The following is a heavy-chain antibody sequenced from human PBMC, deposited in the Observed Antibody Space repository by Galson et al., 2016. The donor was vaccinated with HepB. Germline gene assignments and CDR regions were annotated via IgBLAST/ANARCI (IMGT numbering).Heavy chain of an antibody. CDR2: LYYSGST. J-gene: IGHJ4*02. CDR1: CGSVMNDRTY. CDR3: ASDRGKYWVFDY. Sequence: SETLSPTCSVSCGSVMNDRTYWGWLRQPPGKGLEWIGYLYYSGSTNYHPSPKNRVSTPVDTPKNQFSLTLNSATAADTAIYYCASDRGKYWVFDYWGQGTPVTVSS. D-gene: IGHD1-26*01. V-gene: IGHV4-61*01.